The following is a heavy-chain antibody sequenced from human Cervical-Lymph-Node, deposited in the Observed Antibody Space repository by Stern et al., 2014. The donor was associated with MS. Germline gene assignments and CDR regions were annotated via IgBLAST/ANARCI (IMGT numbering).Heavy chain of an antibody. CDR2: ISGGGNT. V-gene: IGHV3-23*04. J-gene: IGHJ4*02. CDR3: AKDMRVAG. CDR1: GFTFSSNA. Sequence: EMQLVESGGGLVQPGGSLRLSCAASGFTFSSNAMTWVRQAPGKGLEWVSTISGGGNTYYADSVKGLFTIARDNSKNTLFLQMNSLRAEDTAVYYCAKDMRVAGWGRGTLVTVSS. D-gene: IGHD2-15*01.